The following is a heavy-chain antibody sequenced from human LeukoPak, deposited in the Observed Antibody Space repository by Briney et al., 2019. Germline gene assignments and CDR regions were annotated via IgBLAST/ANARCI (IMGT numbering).Heavy chain of an antibody. Sequence: GGSLRLSCAASGFTFDGYGMHWVRQPPGKGLEWVSGISWNSGNIGYADSVKGRFTISRDNAKNSLYLQMDILKPEDTAFYYCAKVDGYNSGWYDSWGQGTLVTVSS. CDR1: GFTFDGYG. J-gene: IGHJ5*01. D-gene: IGHD6-19*01. CDR3: AKVDGYNSGWYDS. V-gene: IGHV3-9*01. CDR2: ISWNSGNI.